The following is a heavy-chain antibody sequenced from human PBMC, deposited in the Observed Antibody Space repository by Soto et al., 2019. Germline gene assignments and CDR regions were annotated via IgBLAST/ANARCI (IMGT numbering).Heavy chain of an antibody. CDR1: GFTFSSYG. D-gene: IGHD6-13*01. Sequence: GGSLRLSCAASGFTFSSYGMHWVRQAPGKGLEWVAVIWYDGSNKYYADSVKGRFTISRDNSKNTLYLQMNSLRAEDTAVYYCARSIAAAGTLGYYYGMDVWGQGTTVTVSS. V-gene: IGHV3-33*01. J-gene: IGHJ6*02. CDR2: IWYDGSNK. CDR3: ARSIAAAGTLGYYYGMDV.